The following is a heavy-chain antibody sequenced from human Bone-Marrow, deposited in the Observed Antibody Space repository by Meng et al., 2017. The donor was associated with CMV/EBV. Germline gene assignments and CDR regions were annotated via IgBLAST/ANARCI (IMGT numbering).Heavy chain of an antibody. D-gene: IGHD3-3*01. CDR3: ARAGLRFLEWLPLNYYYYYGMDV. Sequence: LSLTCAASGFTFSSYAMHWVRQAPGKGLEWVAVISYDGSNKYYADSVKGRFTISRDNSKNTLYLQMNSLRAEDTAVYYCARAGLRFLEWLPLNYYYYYGMDVWGQGTTVTVSS. CDR1: GFTFSSYA. CDR2: ISYDGSNK. J-gene: IGHJ6*02. V-gene: IGHV3-30-3*01.